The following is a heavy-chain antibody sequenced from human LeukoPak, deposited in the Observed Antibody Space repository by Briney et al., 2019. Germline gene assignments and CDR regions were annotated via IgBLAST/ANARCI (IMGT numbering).Heavy chain of an antibody. CDR1: GFTASSNY. Sequence: PGGSLRLSCAASGFTASSNYMSWVRQAPGKGLEWVSVIYSGGSTYYADSVKGRFTISRDNSKNTLYLQMNSLRAEDTAVYYCARRLLGYSSGWYYFDYWGQGTLVTVSS. CDR3: ARRLLGYSSGWYYFDY. J-gene: IGHJ4*02. V-gene: IGHV3-53*01. D-gene: IGHD6-19*01. CDR2: IYSGGST.